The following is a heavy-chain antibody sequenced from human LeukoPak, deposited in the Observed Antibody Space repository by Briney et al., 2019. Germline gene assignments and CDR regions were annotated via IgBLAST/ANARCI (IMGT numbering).Heavy chain of an antibody. D-gene: IGHD3-10*01. CDR3: ARDSTMVRGVIMPY. V-gene: IGHV1-2*02. CDR2: INPNSGGT. CDR1: GCTFTGYY. Sequence: GASVKVSCKASGCTFTGYYMHWVRQAPGQGLEWMGWINPNSGGTNYAQKFQGRVTMTRDTSISTAYMELSRLGSDDTAVYYCARDSTMVRGVIMPYWGQGTLVTVSS. J-gene: IGHJ4*02.